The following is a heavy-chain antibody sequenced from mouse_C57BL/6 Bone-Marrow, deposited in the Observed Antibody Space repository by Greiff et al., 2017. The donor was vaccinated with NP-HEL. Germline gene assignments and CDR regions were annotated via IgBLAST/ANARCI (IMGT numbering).Heavy chain of an antibody. J-gene: IGHJ2*01. CDR1: GYTFTSYW. V-gene: IGHV1-55*01. Sequence: QVQLQQPGAELAKPGASVKMSCKASGYTFTSYWITWVKQRPGQGLEWIGDIYPRSGSTNYNEKFKSKATLTVDKSSSTAYMQLSSLTSADSAVYYGARRGFGYWGQGTTLTAAS. CDR3: ARRGFGY. CDR2: IYPRSGST.